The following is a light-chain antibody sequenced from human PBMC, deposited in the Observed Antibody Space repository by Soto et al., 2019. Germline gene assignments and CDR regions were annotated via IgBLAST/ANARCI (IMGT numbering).Light chain of an antibody. CDR3: QHYGNSPPMYT. Sequence: EIVLTQSPGTLSLSPGERATLSCKASQSISSSYLAWYQQKSGQAPRLLIYGASSRGTGIPDRFSGSGSGTDFTLTIRRLEPGDFAVYYCQHYGNSPPMYTFGQGTKLEIK. CDR1: QSISSSY. J-gene: IGKJ2*01. CDR2: GAS. V-gene: IGKV3-20*01.